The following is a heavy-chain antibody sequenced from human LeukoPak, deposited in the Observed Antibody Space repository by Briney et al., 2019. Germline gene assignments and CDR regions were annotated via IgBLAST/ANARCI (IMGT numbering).Heavy chain of an antibody. CDR1: GFTLSDYW. D-gene: IGHD2-8*02. CDR3: TRVQAGRSGLMDV. J-gene: IGHJ6*02. Sequence: PGGSLRLSCAASGFTLSDYWVHWVRQVPGEGLVWVSRIDPDGSTTNYADSVKGRFTTSRDNAKNTLYLQMNSLRAEDTALYYCTRVQAGRSGLMDVWGRGTTVTVSS. CDR2: IDPDGSTT. V-gene: IGHV3-74*01.